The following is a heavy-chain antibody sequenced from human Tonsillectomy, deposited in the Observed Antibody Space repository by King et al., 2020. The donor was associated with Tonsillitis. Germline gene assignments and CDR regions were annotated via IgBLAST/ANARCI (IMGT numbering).Heavy chain of an antibody. Sequence: VQLVESGGGVVQPGRSLRLSCGASGFNFSTFGMHWVRQTPGRGLEWVALISYDGSDKYYADSVKGRFTISRDNSKHTLSLRMNFLRAEDTAMYYCVGGGDLIVGDDYYYYGMDVWGRGTTVAVSS. CDR3: VGGGDLIVGDDYYYYGMDV. V-gene: IGHV3-33*05. D-gene: IGHD1-26*01. CDR1: GFNFSTFG. CDR2: ISYDGSDK. J-gene: IGHJ6*02.